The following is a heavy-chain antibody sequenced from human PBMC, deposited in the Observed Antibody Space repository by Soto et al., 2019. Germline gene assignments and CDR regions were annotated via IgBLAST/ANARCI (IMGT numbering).Heavy chain of an antibody. CDR2: ISSSSSYI. V-gene: IGHV3-21*01. D-gene: IGHD3-22*01. J-gene: IGHJ4*02. CDR3: ARDQFDSSGYVAY. CDR1: GFTFSSYS. Sequence: GGSLRLSCAASGFTFSSYSMNWVRQAPGKGLEWVSSISSSSSYIYYADSVKGRFTISRDNAKNSLYLQMNSLRAEDTAVYYCARDQFDSSGYVAYWGQGTLVTVSS.